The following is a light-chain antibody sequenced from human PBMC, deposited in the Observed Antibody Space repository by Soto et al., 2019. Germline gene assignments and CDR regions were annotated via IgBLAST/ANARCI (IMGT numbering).Light chain of an antibody. J-gene: IGKJ1*01. Sequence: EMVLTQSPGTLSLSPGERATRSCRASQSVRNNYLAWYQQKPGQAPRLLVYGASNRATDFPDRFSGSGSGTDFTLTISRLEPEDFAVYYCQQYGSSPRTFGQGTKVEVK. CDR2: GAS. V-gene: IGKV3-20*01. CDR3: QQYGSSPRT. CDR1: QSVRNNY.